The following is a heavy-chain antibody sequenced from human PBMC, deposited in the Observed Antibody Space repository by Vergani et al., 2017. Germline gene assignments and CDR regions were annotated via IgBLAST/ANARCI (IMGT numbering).Heavy chain of an antibody. CDR3: ARDLGRSSGPIPTDY. J-gene: IGHJ4*02. CDR2: ISSSSSTI. D-gene: IGHD3-22*01. Sequence: EVQLVESGGGLVQPGGSLRLSRAASGFTFSSYSMNWVRQAPGKGLEWVSYISSSSSTIYYADSVKGRFTISRDNAKNSLYLQMNSQRAEDTAVYYCARDLGRSSGPIPTDYWGQGTLVTVSS. CDR1: GFTFSSYS. V-gene: IGHV3-48*01.